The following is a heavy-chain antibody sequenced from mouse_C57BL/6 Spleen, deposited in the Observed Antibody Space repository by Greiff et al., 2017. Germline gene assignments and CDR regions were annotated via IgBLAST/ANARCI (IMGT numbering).Heavy chain of an antibody. V-gene: IGHV1-50*01. J-gene: IGHJ4*01. CDR1: GYTFTSYW. CDR2: IDPSDSYT. Sequence: QVQLQQPGAELVKPGASVKLSCKASGYTFTSYWMQWVKQRPGQGLEWIGEIDPSDSYTNYNQKFKGKATLTVDTSSSTAYMQLSSLTSADSAVYYCARGGAMDDWGQGTSVTVAS. CDR3: ARGGAMDD.